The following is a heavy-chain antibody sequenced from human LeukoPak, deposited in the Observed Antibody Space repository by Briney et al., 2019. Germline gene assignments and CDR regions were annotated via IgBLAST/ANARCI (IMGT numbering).Heavy chain of an antibody. V-gene: IGHV3-23*01. Sequence: GGSLRLSCAASGFTFSSYSMNWVRQAPGKGLEWVSTVSASDGGTFYAESVKGRFTISRDNSKNTLYLQMNSLRGEDTAIYYCAKFALQSDPFDYWGQGILVTVSS. CDR3: AKFALQSDPFDY. CDR1: GFTFSSYS. D-gene: IGHD6-19*01. J-gene: IGHJ4*02. CDR2: VSASDGGT.